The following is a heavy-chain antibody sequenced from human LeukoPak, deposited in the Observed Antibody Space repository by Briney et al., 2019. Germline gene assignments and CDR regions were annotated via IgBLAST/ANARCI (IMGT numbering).Heavy chain of an antibody. CDR1: GYTRTELA. V-gene: IGHV1-24*01. Sequence: ASVKVSCKVSGYTRTELAIHWVRQAPGKGLEWMGGFDPEAGEAIYAQKFQGRVTMTEAISTHTAYMELSSLRSEDTAVYYCAREPSYSSLGYYFDYWGQGTLVTVSS. CDR3: AREPSYSSLGYYFDY. J-gene: IGHJ4*02. CDR2: FDPEAGEA. D-gene: IGHD6-13*01.